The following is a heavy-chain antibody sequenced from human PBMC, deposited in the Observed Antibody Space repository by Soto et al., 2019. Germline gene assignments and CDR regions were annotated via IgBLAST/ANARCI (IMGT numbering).Heavy chain of an antibody. CDR2: INHSGST. D-gene: IGHD6-13*01. Sequence: ASETLSLTCAFYCGSFIGYYWSWIRQPPGKGLEWIGEINHSGSTNYNPSLKSRVTISVDTSKNQFSLKLSSVTAADTAVYYCARGPRQQLVPGFYYYYYGMDVWGQGTTVTVSS. J-gene: IGHJ6*02. CDR1: CGSFIGYY. V-gene: IGHV4-34*01. CDR3: ARGPRQQLVPGFYYYYYGMDV.